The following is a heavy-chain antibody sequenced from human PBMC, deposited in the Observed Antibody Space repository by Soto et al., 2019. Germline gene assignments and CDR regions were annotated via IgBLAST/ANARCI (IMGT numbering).Heavy chain of an antibody. CDR1: GFTFGSFW. Sequence: GGSLRLSCGVSGFTFGSFWMGWVRQAPGKGLEWAANINQDGSEKYYVDSVKGRFTISRDNPRNSLYLQMDSLRVEDTAVYFCARQIRGLTPNWFDPWGQGTLVTVSS. CDR2: INQDGSEK. V-gene: IGHV3-7*01. J-gene: IGHJ5*02. CDR3: ARQIRGLTPNWFDP.